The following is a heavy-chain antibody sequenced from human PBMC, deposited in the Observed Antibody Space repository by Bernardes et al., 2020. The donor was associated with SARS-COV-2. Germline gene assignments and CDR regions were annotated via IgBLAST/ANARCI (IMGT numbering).Heavy chain of an antibody. D-gene: IGHD3-22*01. CDR3: AKDRYYDSSGIFDP. CDR2: VSCSGAYT. J-gene: IGHJ5*02. V-gene: IGHV3-23*01. CDR1: GFSISSYA. Sequence: GGSRRLSCVASGFSISSYAMSWVRQALGKGLEWVSAVSCSGAYTYFADSVKGRFTISRDNTKNTLNMEMTNLRAEDTAVYYCAKDRYYDSSGIFDPWGPGILVTVSS.